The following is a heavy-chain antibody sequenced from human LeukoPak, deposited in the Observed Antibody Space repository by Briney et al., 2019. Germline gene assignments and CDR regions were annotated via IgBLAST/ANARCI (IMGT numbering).Heavy chain of an antibody. CDR1: GFTFSTYG. D-gene: IGHD5-18*01. Sequence: GGSLRLSCLASGFTFSTYGMSWVRQAPGKGLEWVSAISGSGGSTYYADSVKGRFTISRDNSKNTLYLQMNSLRAEDTAVYYCAKAPRYSPWYYYYMDVWGKGTTVTVSS. V-gene: IGHV3-23*01. CDR3: AKAPRYSPWYYYYMDV. CDR2: ISGSGGST. J-gene: IGHJ6*03.